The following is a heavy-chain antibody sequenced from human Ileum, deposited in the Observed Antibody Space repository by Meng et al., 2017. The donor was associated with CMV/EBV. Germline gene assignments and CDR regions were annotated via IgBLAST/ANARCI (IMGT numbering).Heavy chain of an antibody. CDR3: TTGYSNWYFG. J-gene: IGHJ4*02. V-gene: IGHV3-15*07. CDR2: IKNRRDGGTT. Sequence: AVSGFDFSDAHMGWVRQAPGKGLEWVGRIKNRRDGGTTEYGALFRDRFTISRDDSKNTVYLQMNSLKTEDTGIYYCTTGYSNWYFGWGQGTLVTVSS. D-gene: IGHD6-13*01. CDR1: GFDFSDAH.